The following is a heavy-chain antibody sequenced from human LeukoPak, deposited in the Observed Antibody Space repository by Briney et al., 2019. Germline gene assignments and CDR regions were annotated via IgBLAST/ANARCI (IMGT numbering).Heavy chain of an antibody. CDR2: ISWNSGSI. CDR3: ALLYGSGSYYSDY. J-gene: IGHJ4*02. Sequence: GGSLRLSCAASGFTFDDYAMHWVRQVPGKGLEWVSGISWNSGSIGYADSVKGRFTISRDNAKKSLYLQMNSLRPEDTALYYCALLYGSGSYYSDYWGQETLVTVSS. CDR1: GFTFDDYA. V-gene: IGHV3-9*01. D-gene: IGHD3-10*01.